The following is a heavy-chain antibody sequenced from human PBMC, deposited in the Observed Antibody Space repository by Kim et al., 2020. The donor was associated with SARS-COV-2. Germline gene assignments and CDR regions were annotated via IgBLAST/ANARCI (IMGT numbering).Heavy chain of an antibody. CDR1: GGSFSGYY. CDR3: ARGPLPFSVYNWNPKYYFDY. J-gene: IGHJ4*02. Sequence: SETLSLTCAVYGGSFSGYYWSWIRQPPGKGLEWIGEINHSGSTNYNPSLKSRVTISVDTSKNQFSLKLSSVTAADTAVYYCARGPLPFSVYNWNPKYYFDYWGQGTLVTVSS. V-gene: IGHV4-34*01. D-gene: IGHD1-20*01. CDR2: INHSGST.